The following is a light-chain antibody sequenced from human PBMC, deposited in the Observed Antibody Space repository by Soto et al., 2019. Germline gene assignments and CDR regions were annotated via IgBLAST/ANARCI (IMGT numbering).Light chain of an antibody. CDR3: QPVRTLLPT. Sequence: ERATLSCRASQSVSSYLAWYQQKPGQAPMLLIYDASKRATGIPARFSGSGSGTDFTLTISILLPADVAVHCCQPVRTLLPTLGPGINMAIK. CDR2: DAS. J-gene: IGKJ3*01. CDR1: QSVSSY. V-gene: IGKV3-11*01.